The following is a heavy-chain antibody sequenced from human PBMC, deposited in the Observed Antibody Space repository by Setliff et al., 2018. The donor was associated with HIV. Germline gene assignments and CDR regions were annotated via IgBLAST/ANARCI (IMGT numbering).Heavy chain of an antibody. CDR2: IYPGDSSS. V-gene: IGHV5-51*01. D-gene: IGHD6-19*01. Sequence: GESLKISCEGSGYSFSRYWIGWVRQMPGKGLEWMGVIYPGDSSSKYSPSFQGQVTISVDTSISTAYLQWNSLKASDTAVYFCVRGPQWLVQKGRVYYFDYWGQGTLVTVSS. J-gene: IGHJ4*02. CDR1: GYSFSRYW. CDR3: VRGPQWLVQKGRVYYFDY.